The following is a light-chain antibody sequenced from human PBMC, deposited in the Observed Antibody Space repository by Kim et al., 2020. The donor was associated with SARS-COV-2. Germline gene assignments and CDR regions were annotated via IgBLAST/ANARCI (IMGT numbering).Light chain of an antibody. Sequence: EIVMTQSPATLSLSPGERATHSCRASQSVSSSYLSWYQQKPGQAPRLLIYGASTRATGIPARFSGSGSGTDFTLTISSLQPEDFAVYYCQQDYNLPYTFGQGTKLEI. CDR1: QSVSSSY. J-gene: IGKJ2*01. V-gene: IGKV3D-7*01. CDR2: GAS. CDR3: QQDYNLPYT.